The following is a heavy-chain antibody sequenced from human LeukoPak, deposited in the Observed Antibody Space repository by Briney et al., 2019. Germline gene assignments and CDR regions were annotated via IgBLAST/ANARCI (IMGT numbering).Heavy chain of an antibody. CDR1: GFTFSSYG. CDR2: IYSDNT. V-gene: IGHV3-53*01. CDR3: ARRARAYSHPYDY. Sequence: GGSLRLSCAASGFTFSSYGMSWVRQAPGKGLEWVSFIYSDNTHYSDSVKGRFTISRDNSKNTLYLQMNSLRAEDTAVYYCARRARAYSHPYDYWGQGTLVTVSS. D-gene: IGHD4/OR15-4a*01. J-gene: IGHJ4*02.